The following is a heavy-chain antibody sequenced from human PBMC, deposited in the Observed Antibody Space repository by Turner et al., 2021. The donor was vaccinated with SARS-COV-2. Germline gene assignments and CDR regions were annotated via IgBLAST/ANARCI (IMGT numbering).Heavy chain of an antibody. V-gene: IGHV3-23*01. D-gene: IGHD3-22*01. Sequence: EVQLLESGGGLVQPGGSLRLSCAASGFTFSSYAMNWVRQAPGKVLEWVSASSGSGGSTYYADSVKGRFTISRDNSKNTLYLQMNSLRAEDTAVYYCAKADRVMIVVVITLFDYWGQGTLVTVSS. CDR1: GFTFSSYA. CDR3: AKADRVMIVVVITLFDY. J-gene: IGHJ4*02. CDR2: SSGSGGST.